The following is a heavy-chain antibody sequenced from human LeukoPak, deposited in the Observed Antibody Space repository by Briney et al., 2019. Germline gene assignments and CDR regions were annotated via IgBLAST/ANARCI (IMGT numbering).Heavy chain of an antibody. V-gene: IGHV1-2*02. CDR3: ARVSGSYYWFDP. CDR2: INPNSGGT. D-gene: IGHD1-26*01. J-gene: IGHJ5*02. CDR1: GYTFTGYY. Sequence: ASVKVSCKASGYTFTGYYMHWVRQAPGQGLEWMGWINPNSGGTNYAQKFQGRVTMTRDTSISTAYMELSRLRSDDTAVYYCARVSGSYYWFDPWGQGTLDTVSS.